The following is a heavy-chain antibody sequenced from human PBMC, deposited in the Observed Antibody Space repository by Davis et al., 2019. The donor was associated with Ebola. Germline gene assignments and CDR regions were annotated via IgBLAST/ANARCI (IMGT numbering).Heavy chain of an antibody. CDR3: ARGGGWLRSLSNWFDP. D-gene: IGHD5-12*01. CDR2: IIPILGIA. CDR1: GYTFTSYA. J-gene: IGHJ5*02. Sequence: SVKVSCKASGYTFTSYAISWVRQAPGQGLEWMGRIIPILGIANYAQKFQERVTITRDMSTSTAYMELRSLRSDDTAVYYCARGGGWLRSLSNWFDPWGQGTLVNVSS. V-gene: IGHV1-69*04.